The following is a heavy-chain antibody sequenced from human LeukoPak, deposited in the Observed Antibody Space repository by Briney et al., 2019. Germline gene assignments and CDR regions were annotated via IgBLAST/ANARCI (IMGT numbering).Heavy chain of an antibody. CDR3: ARAGYCSSTSFYTTPWAFDI. CDR2: IYYSGST. Sequence: SETLSLTCTVSGGSISSYYWSWIRQPPGKGLEWIGYIYYSGSTNYNPSLKSRVTISVDTSKNQFSLKLSSVTAADTAVYYCARAGYCSSTSFYTTPWAFDIWGQGTMVTVSS. D-gene: IGHD2-2*02. J-gene: IGHJ3*02. V-gene: IGHV4-59*01. CDR1: GGSISSYY.